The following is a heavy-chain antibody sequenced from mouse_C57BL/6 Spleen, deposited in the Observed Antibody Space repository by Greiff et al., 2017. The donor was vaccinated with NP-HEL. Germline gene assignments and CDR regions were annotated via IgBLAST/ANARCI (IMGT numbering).Heavy chain of an antibody. Sequence: EVQRVESGGDLVKPGGSLKLSCAASGFTFSSYGMSWVRQTPDKRLEWVATISRGGSYTYYPDSVKGRFTISRDNAKNTLYLQMSSLKSEDTAMYYCARLHWGSSPYYAMDYWGQGTSVTVSS. J-gene: IGHJ4*01. V-gene: IGHV5-6*01. CDR1: GFTFSSYG. CDR3: ARLHWGSSPYYAMDY. D-gene: IGHD1-1*01. CDR2: ISRGGSYT.